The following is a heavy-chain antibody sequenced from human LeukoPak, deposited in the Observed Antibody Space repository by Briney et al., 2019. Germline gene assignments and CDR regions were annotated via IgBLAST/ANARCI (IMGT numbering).Heavy chain of an antibody. Sequence: ASVKVSCKASGYTFTSYYMHWVRQAPGQGLEWMGIINPSGGSTSYAQKFQGRVTMTRVTSTSTVYMELSSLRSEDTAVYYCARVAMVRGVDEYFQHWGQGTLVTVSS. CDR1: GYTFTSYY. CDR2: INPSGGST. V-gene: IGHV1-46*01. CDR3: ARVAMVRGVDEYFQH. J-gene: IGHJ1*01. D-gene: IGHD3-10*01.